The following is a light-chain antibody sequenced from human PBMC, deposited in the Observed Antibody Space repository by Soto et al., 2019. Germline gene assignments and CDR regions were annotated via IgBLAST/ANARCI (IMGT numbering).Light chain of an antibody. CDR1: QSVSNNY. V-gene: IGKV3-20*01. CDR2: GVS. CDR3: QQYESSVMT. J-gene: IGKJ1*01. Sequence: EIVLTQSPATLSLYPGERATLSCRASQSVSNNYLAWYQQKPGQAPRLLIYGVSSRATGIPDRFSGSGSGTDFTLTISRLEPEDFAVYFCQQYESSVMTFGQGTKVDIK.